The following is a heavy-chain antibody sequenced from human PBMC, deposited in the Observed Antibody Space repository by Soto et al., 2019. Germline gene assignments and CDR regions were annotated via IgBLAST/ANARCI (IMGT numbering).Heavy chain of an antibody. CDR1: GFTFSNAW. CDR3: TTDPIGFCSGDSCYSYYFDY. J-gene: IGHJ4*02. CDR2: LKSKTDGGTT. D-gene: IGHD2-15*01. V-gene: IGHV3-15*01. Sequence: PGGSLRLSCAASGFTFSNAWMSWVRQAPGKGLEWVGRLKSKTDGGTTDYAAPVKGRFTISRDDLKNTLYLQMNSLKTEDTAVYFFTTDPIGFCSGDSCYSYYFDYWGKGTLVTVSS.